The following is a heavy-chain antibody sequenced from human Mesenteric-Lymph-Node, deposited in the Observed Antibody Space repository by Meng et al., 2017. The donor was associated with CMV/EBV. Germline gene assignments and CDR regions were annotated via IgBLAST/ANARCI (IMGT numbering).Heavy chain of an antibody. CDR2: IFYSGST. D-gene: IGHD2-2*01. J-gene: IGHJ4*02. CDR3: ARLIGYCSRTSCYEIDS. CDR1: GGSISSSRHY. Sequence: GSLRLSCTVSGGSISSSRHYWAWLRQPPGKGLEWIGNIFYSGSTYSNPSLKSRLSISLDTSKNQFFLRLTSVTAADTAVYFCARLIGYCSRTSCYEIDSWGQGTLVTVSS. V-gene: IGHV4-39*07.